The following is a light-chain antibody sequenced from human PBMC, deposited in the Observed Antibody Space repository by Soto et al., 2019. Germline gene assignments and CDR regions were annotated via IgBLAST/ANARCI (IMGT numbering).Light chain of an antibody. CDR3: QHYGGMWA. CDR1: QSITNR. V-gene: IGKV1-5*01. Sequence: DIQMTQSPSTLSASVGDRVTITCRASQSITNRLAWYQQKPGKAPKVLIYDASYLESGVPSRFRGSGSGTQFILTISSLQPDDSATYYCQHYGGMWAFGQGTKVDIK. CDR2: DAS. J-gene: IGKJ1*01.